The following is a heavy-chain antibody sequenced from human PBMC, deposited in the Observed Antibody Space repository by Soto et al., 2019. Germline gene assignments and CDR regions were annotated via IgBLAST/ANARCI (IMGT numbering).Heavy chain of an antibody. CDR1: GFTFSSYS. CDR3: ARDLVPADMPYYYGMDV. Sequence: GGSLGLSCAASGFTFSSYSMNGVRQAPGKGLEWVSSISSSSSYIYYADSVKGRFTISRDNAKNSLYLLINSLRAEDTAVYYCARDLVPADMPYYYGMDVWGQGTTVTVSS. CDR2: ISSSSSYI. V-gene: IGHV3-21*01. D-gene: IGHD2-2*01. J-gene: IGHJ6*02.